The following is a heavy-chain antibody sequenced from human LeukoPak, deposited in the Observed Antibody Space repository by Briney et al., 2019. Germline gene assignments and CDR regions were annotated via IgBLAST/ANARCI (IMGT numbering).Heavy chain of an antibody. D-gene: IGHD2-2*01. Sequence: PGESLRLSCAASGFTFSDYYMSWIRQAPGKGLEWVSYISSSGSTIYYADSVKGRFTISRDNAKNSLYLQMNSLRAEDTAVYYCARDLGVVPAAYDYWGQGTLVTVSS. J-gene: IGHJ4*02. V-gene: IGHV3-11*04. CDR1: GFTFSDYY. CDR3: ARDLGVVPAAYDY. CDR2: ISSSGSTI.